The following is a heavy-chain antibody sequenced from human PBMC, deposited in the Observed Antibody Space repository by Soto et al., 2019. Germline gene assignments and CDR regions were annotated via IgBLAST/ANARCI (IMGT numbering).Heavy chain of an antibody. Sequence: SETLSLTCSVSGDSISTVDYFWAWIRQPPGQALEYIGYIYKSTTTYYNPSFESRVAISLDTSKSQFSLTVTSVTAADTAVYFCARGRYCLTGRCFPNWLDYWGQGTLVTVSS. D-gene: IGHD2-15*01. CDR3: ARGRYCLTGRCFPNWLDY. CDR2: IYKSTTT. V-gene: IGHV4-30-4*01. J-gene: IGHJ5*01. CDR1: GDSISTVDYF.